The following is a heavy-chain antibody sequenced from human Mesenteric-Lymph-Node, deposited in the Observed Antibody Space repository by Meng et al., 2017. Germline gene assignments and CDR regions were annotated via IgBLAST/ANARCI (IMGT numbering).Heavy chain of an antibody. CDR3: TTTGWQWLVLYYGMDV. CDR1: GFTFSNAW. V-gene: IGHV3-15*01. D-gene: IGHD6-19*01. Sequence: GGSLRLSCAASGFTFSNAWMSWVRQAPGKGLEWVGRIKSKTDGGTTDYAAPVKGRFTISRDDSKNTLYLQMNSLKTEDTAVYYCTTTGWQWLVLYYGMDVWGQGTTVTVSS. J-gene: IGHJ6*02. CDR2: IKSKTDGGTT.